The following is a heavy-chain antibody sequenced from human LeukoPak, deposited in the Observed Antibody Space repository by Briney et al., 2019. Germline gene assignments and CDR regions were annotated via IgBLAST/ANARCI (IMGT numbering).Heavy chain of an antibody. CDR2: ISDGGST. V-gene: IGHV3-23*01. J-gene: IGHJ4*02. Sequence: GGSLRLSCAASGFTFSSYGMSWVRQAPGKGLEWVSAISDGGSTYHADSVKGRFTISRDNSKNTLYLQMNSLRAEDTAVYYCAKDIGPLEYYFDYWGQGTLVTVSS. CDR3: AKDIGPLEYYFDY. CDR1: GFTFSSYG. D-gene: IGHD3-3*01.